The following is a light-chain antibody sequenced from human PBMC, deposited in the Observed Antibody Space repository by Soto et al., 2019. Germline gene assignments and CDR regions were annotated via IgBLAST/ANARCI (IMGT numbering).Light chain of an antibody. Sequence: QSALTQPPSVSGSPGQSITISCTGTSGDIGSYNCVSWYQQHPGKAPKLIIYEVTKRPSGVADRFSGSKSGNTASLTISGLQAEDEDESDCSSYTNVSRRACVFGAGTKLTVL. CDR1: SGDIGSYNC. CDR2: EVT. V-gene: IGLV2-14*01. CDR3: SSYTNVSRRACV. J-gene: IGLJ1*01.